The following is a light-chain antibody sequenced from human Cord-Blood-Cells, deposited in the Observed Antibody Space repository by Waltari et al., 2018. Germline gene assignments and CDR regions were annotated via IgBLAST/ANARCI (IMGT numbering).Light chain of an antibody. CDR3: QQQYITPYT. CDR2: AAF. CDR1: QCISSY. J-gene: IGKJ2*01. Sequence: DIQMTQSPSSLSASVGDRVTITCRARQCISSYLNWYHQKPGKAPKLLFYAAFSLKCGVPSRFSGSGSGTDCTLTISSLQPEDFATYYWQQQYITPYTFVQASKLGI. V-gene: IGKV1-39*01.